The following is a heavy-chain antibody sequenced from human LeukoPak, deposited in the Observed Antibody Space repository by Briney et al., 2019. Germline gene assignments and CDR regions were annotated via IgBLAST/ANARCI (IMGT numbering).Heavy chain of an antibody. J-gene: IGHJ4*02. D-gene: IGHD4-17*01. CDR1: GFTFSSYW. V-gene: IGHV3-74*01. Sequence: PGGSLRLSCAASGFTFSSYWMHWVRQAPGKGLVWVSRINSDGSSTSYADSVKGRFTISRDNSKNTLYLQMNSLRAEDTAVYYCARDMTHYGDYVGYFDYWGQGTLVTVSS. CDR3: ARDMTHYGDYVGYFDY. CDR2: INSDGSST.